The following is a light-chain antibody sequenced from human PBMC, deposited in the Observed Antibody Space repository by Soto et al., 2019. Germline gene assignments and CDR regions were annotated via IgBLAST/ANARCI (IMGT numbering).Light chain of an antibody. CDR3: QQYNNWPYT. V-gene: IGKV3-15*01. CDR1: QHVSSN. Sequence: EIVMTQSPATLSVSPGVSATLSCRASQHVSSNFAWYRQKPGQAPTLLIYRASTRATGIQARLSGSGSGTEFTLTISSVQSEDFAVYYCQQYNNWPYTFGQGTKLEIK. CDR2: RAS. J-gene: IGKJ2*01.